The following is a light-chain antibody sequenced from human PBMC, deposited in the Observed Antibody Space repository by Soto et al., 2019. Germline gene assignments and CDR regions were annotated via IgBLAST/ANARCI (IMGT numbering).Light chain of an antibody. J-gene: IGKJ1*01. CDR3: QQRSNWPRT. CDR1: QSVSSN. V-gene: IGKV3-11*01. Sequence: ENVLKQSPATLSVTTGERATLSCMASQSVSSNLAWYQQKPGQAPRLLIYDASNRATGIPARFSGSGSGTDFTLTISSLEPEDFAVYYCQQRSNWPRTFGQGTKVDIK. CDR2: DAS.